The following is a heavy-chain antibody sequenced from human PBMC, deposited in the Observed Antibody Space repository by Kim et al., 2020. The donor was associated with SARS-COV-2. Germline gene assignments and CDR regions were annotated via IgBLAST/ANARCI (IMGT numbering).Heavy chain of an antibody. CDR3: AKGPYYDFWSGYYGGWFDP. V-gene: IGHV3-23*01. CDR2: ISGSGGST. J-gene: IGHJ5*02. CDR1: GFTFSSYA. Sequence: GGSLRLSCAASGFTFSSYAMSWVRQAPGKGLEWVSAISGSGGSTYYADSVKGRFTISRDNSKNTLYLQMNSLRAEDTAVYYCAKGPYYDFWSGYYGGWFDPWGQGTLVTVSS. D-gene: IGHD3-3*01.